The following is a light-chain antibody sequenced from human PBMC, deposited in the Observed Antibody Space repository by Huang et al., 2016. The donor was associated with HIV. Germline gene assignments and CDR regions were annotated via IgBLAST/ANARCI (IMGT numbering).Light chain of an antibody. J-gene: IGKJ1*01. CDR2: GAS. CDR1: HDISTF. V-gene: IGKV1-27*01. CDR3: QKYDSAPRT. Sequence: DIEMTQSPPSLSASIGDRITLTCRASHDISTFLAWYQQKQVSPHKLLIYGASIVQSGVPSRFSGSGSGTDFALTINSLQPEDVANYCCQKYDSAPRTFGQGTKVEVK.